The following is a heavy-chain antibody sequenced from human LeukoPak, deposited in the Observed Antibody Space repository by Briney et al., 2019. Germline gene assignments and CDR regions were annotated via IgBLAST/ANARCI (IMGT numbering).Heavy chain of an antibody. CDR1: GFTFSSYW. V-gene: IGHV3-7*01. CDR3: ARDRTYCSGGTCYDLFDI. J-gene: IGHJ3*02. D-gene: IGHD2-15*01. Sequence: GGSLRLSCVGSGFTFSSYWMTWVRQAPGEGLEWVANIKRDESVKNQLDSRFIISRDNAKNSLYLQMDSLRAEDTAVYYCARDRTYCSGGTCYDLFDIWGRGTMVTVSS. CDR2: IKRDESVK.